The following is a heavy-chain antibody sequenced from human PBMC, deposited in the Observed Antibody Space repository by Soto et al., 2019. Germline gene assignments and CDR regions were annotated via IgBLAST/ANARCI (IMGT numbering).Heavy chain of an antibody. CDR1: GFTFTSSA. D-gene: IGHD3-22*01. Sequence: SVKVSCKASGFTFTSSAAQWVRQARGQRLEWIGWIVVGSGNTNYAQKFQERVTITRDMSTSTVYMELSSLRSGDTAVYYCAAESTHYYDSMAYWGQGTLVTVS. J-gene: IGHJ4*02. V-gene: IGHV1-58*01. CDR3: AAESTHYYDSMAY. CDR2: IVVGSGNT.